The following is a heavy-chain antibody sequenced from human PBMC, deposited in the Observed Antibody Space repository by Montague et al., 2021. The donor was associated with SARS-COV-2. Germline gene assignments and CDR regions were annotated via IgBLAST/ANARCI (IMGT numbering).Heavy chain of an antibody. J-gene: IGHJ5*02. CDR1: GWWINSSV. V-gene: IGHV4-59*01. D-gene: IGHD5-24*01. CDR3: AREDRWNWFDP. CDR2: IYYRRST. Sequence: SETLSLTCSIPGWWINSSVWSWIRQNPGKGLKWIGYIYYRRSTNYNPSLETRVTISVDPSKNQFSLKLSSVTAADTAVYYRAREDRWNWFDPWGQGTLVIVSS.